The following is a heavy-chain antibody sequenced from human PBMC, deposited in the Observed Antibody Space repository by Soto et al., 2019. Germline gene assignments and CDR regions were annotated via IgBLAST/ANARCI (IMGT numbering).Heavy chain of an antibody. CDR1: GGSISSSNW. V-gene: IGHV4-4*02. J-gene: IGHJ5*02. Sequence: SETLSLTCAVSGGSISSSNWWSWVRQPPGEGLEWIGEIYHSGSTNYNPSLKSRVTISVDKSKNQFSLKLSSVTAADTAVYYCARDRAGISYWGRQNWFDPWGQGTLVTVSS. CDR2: IYHSGST. D-gene: IGHD6-13*01. CDR3: ARDRAGISYWGRQNWFDP.